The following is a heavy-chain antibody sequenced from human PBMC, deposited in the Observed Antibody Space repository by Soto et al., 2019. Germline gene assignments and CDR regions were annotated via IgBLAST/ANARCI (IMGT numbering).Heavy chain of an antibody. Sequence: EVQLVESGGGLVKPGGSLRLSCAASGFTFSTYTMDWVRQAPGKGLEWVSVISSSSTYIYYADSVKGRFTISRDNAKKSLYLQMDRLRADDTAIYYCAKDSIKGNNWGDFDSWGQGTLVTVSS. CDR3: AKDSIKGNNWGDFDS. D-gene: IGHD7-27*01. J-gene: IGHJ4*02. CDR1: GFTFSTYT. CDR2: ISSSSTYI. V-gene: IGHV3-21*01.